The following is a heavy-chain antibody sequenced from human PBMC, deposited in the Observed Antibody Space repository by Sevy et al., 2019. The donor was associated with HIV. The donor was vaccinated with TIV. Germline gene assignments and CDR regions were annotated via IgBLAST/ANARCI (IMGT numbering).Heavy chain of an antibody. D-gene: IGHD6-13*01. J-gene: IGHJ5*02. Sequence: KISFKASGGTFSSYAISWVRQAPGQGLEWMGGIIPIFGTANYAQKFQGRVTITADESTSTAYMELSSLRSEDMAVYYCARDTVYSSSWYGTWYNWFDPWGQGTLVTVSS. CDR3: ARDTVYSSSWYGTWYNWFDP. V-gene: IGHV1-69*01. CDR2: IIPIFGTA. CDR1: GGTFSSYA.